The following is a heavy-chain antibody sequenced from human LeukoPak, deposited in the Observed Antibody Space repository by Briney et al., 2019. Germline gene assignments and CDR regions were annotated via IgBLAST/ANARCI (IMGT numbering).Heavy chain of an antibody. J-gene: IGHJ4*02. CDR3: ARDKFPPTYFDWLPTGSNYFDY. V-gene: IGHV4-39*07. D-gene: IGHD3-9*01. CDR1: GGSISSSSYY. CDR2: IYYSGST. Sequence: SETLSLTCTVSGGSISSSSYYWGWIRQPPGKGLEWIGSIYYSGSTYYNPSLKSRVTISVDTSKNQFSLKLSSVTAADTAVYYCARDKFPPTYFDWLPTGSNYFDYWGQGTLVTVSS.